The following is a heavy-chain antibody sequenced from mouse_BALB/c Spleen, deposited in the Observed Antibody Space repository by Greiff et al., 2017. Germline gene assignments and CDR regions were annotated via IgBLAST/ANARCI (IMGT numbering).Heavy chain of an antibody. CDR1: GFSSTSYD. CDR2: IWTGGGT. Sequence: QVQLKESGPGLVAPSQSLSITCTVSGFSSTSYDISWIRQPPGKGLEWLGVIWTGGGTNYNSAFMSRLSISKDNSKSQVFLKMNSLQTDDTAIYYCVYAMDYWGQGTSVTVSS. J-gene: IGHJ4*01. V-gene: IGHV2-9-2*01. CDR3: VYAMDY.